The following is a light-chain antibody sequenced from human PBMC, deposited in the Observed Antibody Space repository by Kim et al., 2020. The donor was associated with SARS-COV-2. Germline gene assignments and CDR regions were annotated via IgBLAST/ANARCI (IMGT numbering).Light chain of an antibody. J-gene: IGLJ2*01. V-gene: IGLV2-23*02. Sequence: QSITISCSCSSSYISSSNLVSWYQQLPGKAPKLMIYEISQRPSGVSNRFSGSKSGNTASLAISGLQSEDEADYYCGSCAGSSTFVVFGGGTQLTVL. CDR1: SSYISSSNL. CDR2: EIS. CDR3: GSCAGSSTFVV.